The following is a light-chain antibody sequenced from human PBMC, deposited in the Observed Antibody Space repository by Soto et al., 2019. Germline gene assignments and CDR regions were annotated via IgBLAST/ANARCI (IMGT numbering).Light chain of an antibody. CDR2: DTS. CDR3: LLCYIGAYV. J-gene: IGLJ1*01. Sequence: QAVVTQAPSLTVSPGGTVTLTCGSSTGAVTNSHYPYWFQQKPGQAPRTLIYDTSNKHSWAPARFSGSLLGGTAALTLSGAQPEDDSEYYCLLCYIGAYVFGTGTKVTVL. V-gene: IGLV7-46*01. CDR1: TGAVTNSHY.